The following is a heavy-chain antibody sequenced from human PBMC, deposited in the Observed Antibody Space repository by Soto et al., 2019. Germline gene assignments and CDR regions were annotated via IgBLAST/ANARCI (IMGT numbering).Heavy chain of an antibody. D-gene: IGHD1-1*01. Sequence: SETLSLTCAVYGGSFSGYYWSWIRQPPGKGLEWIGEINHSGSTNYNPSLKSRVTISVDTSKNQFSLKLSSVTAADTAVYYCARAPLTYNNNWFWVYFDLWGQGTLVTVSS. CDR2: INHSGST. CDR1: GGSFSGYY. J-gene: IGHJ4*02. CDR3: ARAPLTYNNNWFWVYFDL. V-gene: IGHV4-34*01.